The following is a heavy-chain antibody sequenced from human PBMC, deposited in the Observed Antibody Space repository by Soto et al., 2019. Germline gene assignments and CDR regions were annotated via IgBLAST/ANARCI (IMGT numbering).Heavy chain of an antibody. J-gene: IGHJ6*01. V-gene: IGHV3-48*02. D-gene: IGHD2-2*01. CDR2: ISSSSSTI. CDR3: AREPYCSSTSCYYAPGLVHYYYGMDV. Sequence: EVQLVESGGGLVQPGGSLRLSCAASGFTFSSYSMNWVRQAPGKGLEWVSYISSSSSTIYYADSVKGRFTISRDNAKNSLYLQMNSLRDEDTAVYYCAREPYCSSTSCYYAPGLVHYYYGMDVW. CDR1: GFTFSSYS.